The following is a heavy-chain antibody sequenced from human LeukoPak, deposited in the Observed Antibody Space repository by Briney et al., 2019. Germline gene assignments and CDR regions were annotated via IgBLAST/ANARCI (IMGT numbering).Heavy chain of an antibody. V-gene: IGHV1-8*01. CDR3: ARGPDPYYYDSSGYYYLNWFDP. CDR2: MNPNSGNT. D-gene: IGHD3-22*01. CDR1: GYTFTSYD. Sequence: GASVKVSCKASGYTFTSYDINWVRQATGQGLEWMGWMNPNSGNTGYAQKFQGRVTMTRNTSISKAYMELSSLRSEDTAVYYCARGPDPYYYDSSGYYYLNWFDPWGQGTLVTVSS. J-gene: IGHJ5*02.